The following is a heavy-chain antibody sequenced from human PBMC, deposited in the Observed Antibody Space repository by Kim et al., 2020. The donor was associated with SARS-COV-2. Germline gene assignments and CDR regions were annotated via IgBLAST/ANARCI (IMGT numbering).Heavy chain of an antibody. CDR2: ISSSSSYI. D-gene: IGHD4-17*01. CDR3: ARGADGDYYYYCMDV. V-gene: IGHV3-21*01. CDR1: GFTFSSYS. Sequence: GGSLRLSCAASGFTFSSYSMNWVRQAPGKGLEWVSSISSSSSYIYYADSVKGRFTISRDNAKNSLYLQMNSLRAEDTAVYYCARGADGDYYYYCMDVWGQGTTVTVSS. J-gene: IGHJ6*02.